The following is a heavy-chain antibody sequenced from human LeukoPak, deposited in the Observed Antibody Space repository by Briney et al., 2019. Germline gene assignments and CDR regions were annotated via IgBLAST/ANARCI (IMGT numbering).Heavy chain of an antibody. V-gene: IGHV4-39*07. J-gene: IGHJ3*02. CDR3: ARDRGDYYDTMGGWREGAFDI. CDR2: IYYSGST. D-gene: IGHD3-22*01. Sequence: SETLSLTCTVSGGSISTSTNYYWGWIRQPPGKGLEWIGTIYYSGSTYYNPSLKSRVIISVDTSKNQFSLKLSPVTAADTAVYYCARDRGDYYDTMGGWREGAFDIWGQGTMVTVSS. CDR1: GGSISTSTNYY.